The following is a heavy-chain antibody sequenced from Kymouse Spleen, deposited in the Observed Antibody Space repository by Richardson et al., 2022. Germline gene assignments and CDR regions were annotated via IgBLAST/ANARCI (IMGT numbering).Heavy chain of an antibody. V-gene: IGHV4-34*01. J-gene: IGHJ6*02. CDR2: INHSGST. Sequence: QVQLQQWGAGLLKPSETLSLTCAVYGGSFSGYYWSWIRQPPGKGLEWIGEINHSGSTNYNPSLKSRVTISVDTSKNQFSLKLSSVTAADTAVYYCAAYSSSSGYYGMDVWGQGTTVTVSS. D-gene: IGHD6-6*01. CDR1: GGSFSGYY. CDR3: AAYSSSSGYYGMDV.